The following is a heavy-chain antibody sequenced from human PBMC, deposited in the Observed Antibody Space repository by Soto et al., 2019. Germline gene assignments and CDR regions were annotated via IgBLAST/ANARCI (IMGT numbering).Heavy chain of an antibody. Sequence: QVQLEQSGAEVKKPGASVKVSCKASGYTFTSYDINWVRQATGQGLEWMGWMNPNSGNTGYAQKFQGRVTMTRNTSISTAYMELSSLRSEDTAVYYCARRGYSSSWSYYYYYGMDVWGQGTTVTVSS. V-gene: IGHV1-8*01. CDR2: MNPNSGNT. D-gene: IGHD6-13*01. J-gene: IGHJ6*02. CDR3: ARRGYSSSWSYYYYYGMDV. CDR1: GYTFTSYD.